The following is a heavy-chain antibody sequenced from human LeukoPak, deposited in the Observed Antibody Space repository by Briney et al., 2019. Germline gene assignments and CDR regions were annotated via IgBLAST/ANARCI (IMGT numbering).Heavy chain of an antibody. J-gene: IGHJ3*02. V-gene: IGHV4-39*07. D-gene: IGHD6-13*01. CDR1: GGSNSSSSYY. CDR3: ARGNQAAAGAFDI. CDR2: IYYSGST. Sequence: SETLSLTCTVSGGSNSSSSYYWGWIRQPPGKGLEWIGSIYYSGSTYYNPSLKSRVTISVDTSKNQFSLKLSSVTAADTAVYYCARGNQAAAGAFDIWGQGTMVTVSS.